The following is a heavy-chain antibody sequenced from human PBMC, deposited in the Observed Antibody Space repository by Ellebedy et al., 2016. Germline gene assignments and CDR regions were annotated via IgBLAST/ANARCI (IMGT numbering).Heavy chain of an antibody. CDR1: VYTFTTFS. Sequence: ASVKVSFXASVYTFTTFSITWVRQVPGQGLEWMGFVNTFSGNTKFAQKFQGRVSMTTDSSTHTAYMDLRSLRSDDTAMYYCAKTSGWGYGENWGQGTLVTVSS. CDR2: VNTFSGNT. J-gene: IGHJ4*02. D-gene: IGHD3-10*01. CDR3: AKTSGWGYGEN. V-gene: IGHV1-18*04.